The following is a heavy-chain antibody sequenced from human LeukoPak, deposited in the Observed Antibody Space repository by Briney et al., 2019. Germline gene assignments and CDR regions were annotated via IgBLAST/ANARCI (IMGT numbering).Heavy chain of an antibody. Sequence: SETLSLTCTVSGGSISSSSYYWGWIRRPPGKGLEWIGRIYTSGSTNYNPSLKSRVTMSVDTSKNQFSLKLSSVTAADTAVYYCARGRYYYGSGSYYKFDYWGQGTLVTVSS. CDR2: IYTSGST. V-gene: IGHV4-61*05. CDR3: ARGRYYYGSGSYYKFDY. CDR1: GGSISSSSYY. D-gene: IGHD3-10*01. J-gene: IGHJ4*02.